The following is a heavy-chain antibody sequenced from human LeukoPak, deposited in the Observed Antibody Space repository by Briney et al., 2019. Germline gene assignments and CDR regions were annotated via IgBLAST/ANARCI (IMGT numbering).Heavy chain of an antibody. Sequence: SETLSLTCTVSGDSISGYYWSWIRQPPGKGLEWIGNIYYSGTTNHNPSLKSRVTVSVDTSRNQFSLKLSSVTAADTAVYYCAGLGYCSSTSCYVFDPWGQGTLVTVSS. CDR3: AGLGYCSSTSCYVFDP. J-gene: IGHJ5*02. D-gene: IGHD2-2*01. CDR2: IYYSGTT. CDR1: GDSISGYY. V-gene: IGHV4-59*01.